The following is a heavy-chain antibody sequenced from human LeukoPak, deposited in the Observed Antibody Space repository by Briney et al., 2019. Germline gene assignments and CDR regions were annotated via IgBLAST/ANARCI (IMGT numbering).Heavy chain of an antibody. CDR3: ARAMTTVTTRSSHYYYMDV. D-gene: IGHD4-17*01. CDR1: GGTFSSYT. Sequence: SVKVSCKASGGTFSSYTISWVRQPPGQGLEWMGRIIPILGIANYAQKFQGRVTITADKSTSTAYMELSSLRSEDTAVYYCARAMTTVTTRSSHYYYMDVWGKGTTVTVSS. CDR2: IIPILGIA. V-gene: IGHV1-69*02. J-gene: IGHJ6*03.